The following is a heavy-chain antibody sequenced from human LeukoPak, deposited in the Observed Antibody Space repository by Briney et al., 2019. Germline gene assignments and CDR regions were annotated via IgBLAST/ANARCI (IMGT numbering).Heavy chain of an antibody. Sequence: GGSLRLSCAASGFTFSNYEMNWVRQAPGKGLEWVSYISSGGRTIYYADSVKGRFTISRDNAENSLYLQMNSLRAEDTAVYYCVRDWGYDSSGYWQKYFDTWGQGTLVTVSS. CDR2: ISSGGRTI. D-gene: IGHD3-22*01. CDR3: VRDWGYDSSGYWQKYFDT. J-gene: IGHJ4*02. V-gene: IGHV3-48*03. CDR1: GFTFSNYE.